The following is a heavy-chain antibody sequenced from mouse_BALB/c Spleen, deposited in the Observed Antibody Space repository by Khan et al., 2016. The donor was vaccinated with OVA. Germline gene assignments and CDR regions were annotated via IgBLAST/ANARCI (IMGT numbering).Heavy chain of an antibody. V-gene: IGHV9-3-1*01. CDR3: ARPPYFSYALDH. CDR2: IHTYTGEP. D-gene: IGHD2-10*01. Sequence: QIQLVQSGPELKKPGETVKISCKASGYSFTNYGMNWVKQSPGKPLKWMGWIHTYTGEPTYADDFKGRFAFSLETSAGTAYLQINNLKNEDTATYFCARPPYFSYALDHWGQGTSGVVSS. J-gene: IGHJ4*01. CDR1: GYSFTNYG.